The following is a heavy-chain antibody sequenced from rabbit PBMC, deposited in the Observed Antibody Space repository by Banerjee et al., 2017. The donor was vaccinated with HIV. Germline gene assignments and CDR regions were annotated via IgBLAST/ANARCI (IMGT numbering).Heavy chain of an antibody. CDR1: GIDFSSYYY. Sequence: QSLEESGGDLVKPGASLTLTCTASGIDFSSYYYMCWVRQAPGKGLEWIACIYAGSSGSTYYESWAKGRFTVSKTSSTTVTLQMTSLTAADTATYFCARDYAGSDDWEYNFWGQGTLVTVS. J-gene: IGHJ4*01. CDR3: ARDYAGSDDWEYNF. D-gene: IGHD4-2*01. V-gene: IGHV1S40*01. CDR2: IYAGSSGST.